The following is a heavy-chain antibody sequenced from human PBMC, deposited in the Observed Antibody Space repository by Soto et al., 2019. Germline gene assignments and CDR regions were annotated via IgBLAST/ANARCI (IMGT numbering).Heavy chain of an antibody. D-gene: IGHD3-9*01. CDR3: AHGETYYDVVTLDY. J-gene: IGHJ4*02. Sequence: QITLKESGPTLVKPTQTLTLTCTFSGFSLSTSGVGVGWIRQPPGKALEWLALISWDDDKRYSPSLKSRLTIAKDTYKNHVEITMTNMDPVHTATDYCAHGETYYDVVTLDYWGQGTPVTVAS. CDR2: ISWDDDK. V-gene: IGHV2-5*02. CDR1: GFSLSTSGVG.